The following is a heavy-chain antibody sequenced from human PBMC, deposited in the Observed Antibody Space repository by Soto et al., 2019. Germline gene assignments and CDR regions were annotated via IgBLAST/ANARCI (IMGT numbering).Heavy chain of an antibody. J-gene: IGHJ4*02. CDR1: GGSISSYY. Sequence: SETLSLTCTVSGGSISSYYWSWIRQPPGKGLEWIGYIYYSGSTNYNPSLKSRVTISVDTSKNQFSLKLNSVTAADTAVYYCASRHSSPYFDYWGQGTLVTSPQ. CDR3: ASRHSSPYFDY. D-gene: IGHD6-13*01. CDR2: IYYSGST. V-gene: IGHV4-59*08.